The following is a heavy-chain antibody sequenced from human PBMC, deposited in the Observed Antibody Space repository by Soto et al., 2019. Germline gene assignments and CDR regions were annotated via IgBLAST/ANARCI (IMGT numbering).Heavy chain of an antibody. J-gene: IGHJ4*02. CDR1: GFTFSSYG. D-gene: IGHD2-2*01. CDR2: IWYDGSNK. V-gene: IGHV3-33*01. CDR3: ARNLGYCSSTSCSLLGY. Sequence: GGSLRLSCAASGFTFSSYGMHWVRQAPGKGLEWVAVIWYDGSNKYYADSVKGRFTISRDNSKNTLYLQMNSLRAEDTAVYYCARNLGYCSSTSCSLLGYWGQGTLVTVSS.